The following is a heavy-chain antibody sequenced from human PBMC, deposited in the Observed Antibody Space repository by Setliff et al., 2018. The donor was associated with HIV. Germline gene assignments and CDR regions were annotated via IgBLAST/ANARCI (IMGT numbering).Heavy chain of an antibody. Sequence: SETLSLTCTVSGASISSHYWSWIRQSPGKGLEWIGSIYYSETTNSNPSLKRRVTISVDTSKKQFSLKLSSVTAADTAVYYCARRPYYFDYWGQGTLVTVSS. V-gene: IGHV4-59*11. CDR1: GASISSHY. J-gene: IGHJ4*02. CDR3: ARRPYYFDY. CDR2: IYYSETT.